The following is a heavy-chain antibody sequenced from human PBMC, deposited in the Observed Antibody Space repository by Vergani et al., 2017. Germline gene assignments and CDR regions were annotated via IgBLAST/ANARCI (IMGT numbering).Heavy chain of an antibody. D-gene: IGHD5-12*01. Sequence: QVQLQESGPGLVEPSETLSLTCAVSGYSIRNGYYWGWIRQPPGKGLEWIGSIYHSGTTHYNPSLKRRVTISVDTSNNDFSVKVTSVTAADTAVYYCTRHPQEGASGPPSVPAWGQGISVIVSS. CDR1: GYSIRNGYY. CDR2: IYHSGTT. V-gene: IGHV4-38-2*01. CDR3: TRHPQEGASGPPSVPA. J-gene: IGHJ4*02.